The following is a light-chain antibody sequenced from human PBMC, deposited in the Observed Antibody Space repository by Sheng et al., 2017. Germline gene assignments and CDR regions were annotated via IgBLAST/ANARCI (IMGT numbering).Light chain of an antibody. Sequence: EIVLTQSPGTLSLSPGERATLSCRASQSMSSSYLAWYQQKPGQAPRLLIYGASSRATGIPDRFSGSGSGTDFTLTISRLDPEDFAVYYCQRYGSPWSFGQGTKGGN. CDR1: QSMSSSY. J-gene: IGKJ1*01. V-gene: IGKV3-20*01. CDR2: GAS. CDR3: QRYGSPWS.